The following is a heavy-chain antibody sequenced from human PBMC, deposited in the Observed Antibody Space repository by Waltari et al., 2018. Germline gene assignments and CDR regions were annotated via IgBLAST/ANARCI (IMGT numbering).Heavy chain of an antibody. CDR3: ARDSGRT. V-gene: IGHV3-53*01. J-gene: IGHJ3*01. CDR2: IYSGGST. Sequence: LEWVSVIYSGGSTYYADSVKGRFTISRDNSKNTLYLQMNSLRAEDTAVYYCARDSGRTWGQGTMVTVSS.